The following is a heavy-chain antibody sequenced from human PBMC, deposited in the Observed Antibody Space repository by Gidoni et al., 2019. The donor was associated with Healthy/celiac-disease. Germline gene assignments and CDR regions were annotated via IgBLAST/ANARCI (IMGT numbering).Heavy chain of an antibody. V-gene: IGHV4-39*01. J-gene: IGHJ4*02. D-gene: IGHD1-26*01. CDR2: LDYSRST. CDR1: GGSISSSSYY. CDR3: ARALVGATRFDY. Sequence: QLQLESGPGPVTPSETLSLTCTVSGGSISSSSYYWGWLRQPPGKGLEWIGSLDYSRSTYYNPSLKRRVTMSVETAKNQFSLKLSSVTAADTAVYYCARALVGATRFDYWGQGTLVTVSS.